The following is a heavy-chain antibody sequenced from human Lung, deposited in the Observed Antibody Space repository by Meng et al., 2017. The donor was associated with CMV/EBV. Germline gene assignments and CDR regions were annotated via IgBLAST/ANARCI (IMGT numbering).Heavy chain of an antibody. Sequence: RQAPGKGLEWVSYISYSTTTYYADSVKGRFTISRDDAKNSLYLQMNRLRVENTAVYYGARDSYGMDVWGQGSTVTGAS. V-gene: IGHV3-69-1*01. J-gene: IGHJ6*02. CDR2: ISYSTTT. CDR3: ARDSYGMDV.